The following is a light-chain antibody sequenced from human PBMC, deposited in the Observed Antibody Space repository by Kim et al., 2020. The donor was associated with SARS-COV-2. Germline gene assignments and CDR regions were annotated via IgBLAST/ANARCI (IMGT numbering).Light chain of an antibody. CDR2: DVR. J-gene: IGLJ2*01. CDR1: SRDVGGYDY. Sequence: QSALTQPASVSGSPGQSITISCTGTSRDVGGYDYVSWYQQHPGKASKLMIYDVRNRPSGVSNRFSGSKSGNTASLTISGLQVEDEADYYCSSYTSSSSLEVFGGGTKVTVL. V-gene: IGLV2-14*03. CDR3: SSYTSSSSLEV.